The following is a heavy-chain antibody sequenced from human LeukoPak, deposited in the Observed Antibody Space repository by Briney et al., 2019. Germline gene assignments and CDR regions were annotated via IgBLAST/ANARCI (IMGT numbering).Heavy chain of an antibody. CDR3: ARGESGNMDV. J-gene: IGHJ6*02. D-gene: IGHD3-10*01. CDR2: IYYSGST. V-gene: IGHV4-59*01. Sequence: SGTLSLTCTVSGGSISSYYWSWIRQPPGKGLEWIGYIYYSGSTNYNPSLKSRVTISVDTSKNQFSLKLSSVTAADTAVYYCARGESGNMDVWGQGTTVTVSS. CDR1: GGSISSYY.